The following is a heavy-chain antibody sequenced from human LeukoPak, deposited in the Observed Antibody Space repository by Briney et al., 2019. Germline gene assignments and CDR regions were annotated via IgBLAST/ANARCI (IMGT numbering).Heavy chain of an antibody. J-gene: IGHJ6*04. V-gene: IGHV1-69*06. D-gene: IGHD6-13*01. CDR1: GGTFSSYA. CDR2: IIPIFGTA. CDR3: ARGKERVVWQQRYYYYGMDV. Sequence: SVKVSCKASGGTFSSYAISWVRQAPGQGLEWMGGIIPIFGTANYARKFQGRVTITADKSTSTAYMELSSLRSEDTAVYYCARGKERVVWQQRYYYYGMDVWGKGTTVTVSS.